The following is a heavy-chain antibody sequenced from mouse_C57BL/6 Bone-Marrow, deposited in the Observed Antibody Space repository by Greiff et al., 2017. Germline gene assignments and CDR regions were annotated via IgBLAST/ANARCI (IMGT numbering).Heavy chain of an antibody. CDR3: ARTPYYGSSLNYFDY. CDR2: IWTGGGT. CDR1: GFSLTSYA. D-gene: IGHD1-1*01. Sequence: VQGVESGPGLVAPSQSLSITCTVSGFSLTSYAISWVRQPPGKGLEWLGVIWTGGGTNYNSALKSRLSISKDNSKSQVFLKMNSLQTDDTARYYCARTPYYGSSLNYFDYWGQGTTLTVSS. J-gene: IGHJ2*01. V-gene: IGHV2-9-1*01.